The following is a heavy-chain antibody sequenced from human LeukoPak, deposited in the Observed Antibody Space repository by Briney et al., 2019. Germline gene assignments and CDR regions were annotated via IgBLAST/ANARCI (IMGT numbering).Heavy chain of an antibody. CDR3: ARVSPYSSGWYGCYFDY. J-gene: IGHJ4*02. Sequence: SVKVSCKASGGTFSSYAISWVRQAPGQGLDWMGGIIPIFGTANYAQKFQGRVTITTDESTTTPYMELSSLRSEDTAVYYCARVSPYSSGWYGCYFDYWGQGTLVTVSS. CDR2: IIPIFGTA. V-gene: IGHV1-69*05. CDR1: GGTFSSYA. D-gene: IGHD6-19*01.